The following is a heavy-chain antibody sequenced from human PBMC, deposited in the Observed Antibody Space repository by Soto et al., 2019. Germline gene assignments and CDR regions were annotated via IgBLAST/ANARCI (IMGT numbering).Heavy chain of an antibody. CDR1: VFPFSSYA. J-gene: IGHJ4*02. V-gene: IGHV3-23*01. CDR2: IAGSGGST. Sequence: QPGGSLRLSCAASVFPFSSYAMSWVRQAPGKGLEWVPAIAGSGGSTYDADSVKGRFTISRDNSKNTLYLQMNTLRAEDTAVYYCAKSHSSGWSKLDYWGQGT. CDR3: AKSHSSGWSKLDY. D-gene: IGHD6-19*01.